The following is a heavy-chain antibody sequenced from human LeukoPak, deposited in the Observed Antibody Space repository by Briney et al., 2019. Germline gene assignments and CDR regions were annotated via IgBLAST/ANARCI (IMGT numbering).Heavy chain of an antibody. CDR3: AVIAAAGTD. CDR2: IYYSGST. V-gene: IGHV4-39*01. CDR1: GGSISSSSYY. J-gene: IGHJ4*02. Sequence: PSETLSLTCTVSGGSISSSSYYWGWIRQPPGKGLEWIGSIYYSGSTYYNPSLKSRVTISVDTSKNQFSLKLSSVTAADTAVYYCAVIAAAGTDWGQGTLVTVSS. D-gene: IGHD6-13*01.